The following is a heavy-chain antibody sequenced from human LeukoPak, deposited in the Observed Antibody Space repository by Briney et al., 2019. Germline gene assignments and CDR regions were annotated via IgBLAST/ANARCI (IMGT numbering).Heavy chain of an antibody. CDR3: AAGAGITRY. V-gene: IGHV3-9*01. Sequence: PGGSLRLSCAASGLTFDDYAMHWVRQAPGKGLEWVSGITWNSGSIAYADSVKGRFTISRDNAKNSLYLQVNSLRSEDTALYYCAAGAGITRYWGQGTLVTVSS. J-gene: IGHJ4*02. CDR2: ITWNSGSI. D-gene: IGHD3-10*01. CDR1: GLTFDDYA.